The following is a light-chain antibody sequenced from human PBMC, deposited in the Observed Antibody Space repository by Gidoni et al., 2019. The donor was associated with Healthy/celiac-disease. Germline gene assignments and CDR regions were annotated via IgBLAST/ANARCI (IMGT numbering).Light chain of an antibody. J-gene: IGKJ4*01. V-gene: IGKV3-15*01. CDR2: SVS. CDR1: QSLTNN. CDR3: QYDSHWPS. Sequence: IVMTHSPGTLPVSPGQRATLSCRTSQSLTNNLAWYQHKPGPSPRLLIYSVSTKAPGIPARCSGSGSGTEFTLIISSLQAEDFAVYYCQYDSHWPSFGSGTKV.